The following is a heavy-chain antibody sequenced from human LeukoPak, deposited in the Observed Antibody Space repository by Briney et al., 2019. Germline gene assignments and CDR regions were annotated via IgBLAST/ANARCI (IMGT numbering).Heavy chain of an antibody. CDR2: IRYDESHK. V-gene: IGHV3-30*02. CDR3: CGIAVAGIY. D-gene: IGHD6-19*01. Sequence: GGSLRLSCAASGLTFSGYGMHWVRQAPGKGLQWVAFIRYDESHKYYIDSVKGRFTISRDNSKNTLYLQMNSLRAEDTADYYCCGIAVAGIYWGQGTLVTVSS. CDR1: GLTFSGYG. J-gene: IGHJ4*02.